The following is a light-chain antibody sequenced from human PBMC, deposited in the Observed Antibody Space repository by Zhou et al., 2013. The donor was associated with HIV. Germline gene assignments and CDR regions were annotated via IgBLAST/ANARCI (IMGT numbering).Light chain of an antibody. CDR2: AAA. CDR3: QQVHSYPVS. J-gene: IGKJ4*01. V-gene: IGKV1-5*01. CDR1: RAINPW. Sequence: DVQLTQSPPTLSASVGDKVTITCRASRAINPWVAWYQQRPGRPPKLLMFAAATLQSGVPSRYSGRGSGTEFSLTITSLQPDDFATYFCQQVHSYPVSFGGGTTVAIK.